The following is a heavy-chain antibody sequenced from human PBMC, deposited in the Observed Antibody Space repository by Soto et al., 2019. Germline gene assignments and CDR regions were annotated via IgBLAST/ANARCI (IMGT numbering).Heavy chain of an antibody. Sequence: EVQLLESGGGLVQPGGSLGLSCAASGFTFSTYAMTWVRQAPGKGLEWVSGISDNGGTTYYADSVKGRFTISRDNSKSTLYLQMNSLRAEDTAVYYCAKGRGTGTTRLGAFDIWGQGTMVTVSS. CDR2: ISDNGGTT. CDR3: AKGRGTGTTRLGAFDI. D-gene: IGHD1-1*01. J-gene: IGHJ3*02. CDR1: GFTFSTYA. V-gene: IGHV3-23*01.